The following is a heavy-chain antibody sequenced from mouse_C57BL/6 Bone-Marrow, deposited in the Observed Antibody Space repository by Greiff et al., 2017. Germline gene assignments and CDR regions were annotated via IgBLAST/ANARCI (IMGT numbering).Heavy chain of an antibody. J-gene: IGHJ4*01. D-gene: IGHD2-3*01. V-gene: IGHV1-82*01. CDR2: IYPGDGDT. Sequence: VQLQQSGPELVKPGASVKISCKASGYAFSSSWMNWVKQRPGKGLEWIGRIYPGDGDTHYNGKVKGKATLTADKSSSTAYMQLSSLTSEYSAVYFCASLCDGYPLCYYAMDYWGQGTSVTVSS. CDR3: ASLCDGYPLCYYAMDY. CDR1: GYAFSSSW.